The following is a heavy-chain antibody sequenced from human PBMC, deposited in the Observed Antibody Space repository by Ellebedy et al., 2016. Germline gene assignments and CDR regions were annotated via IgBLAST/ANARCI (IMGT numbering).Heavy chain of an antibody. J-gene: IGHJ4*02. CDR1: GFTFRSYA. V-gene: IGHV3-23*01. CDR2: ISGSGGST. CDR3: AKVDLRMAWELLPGSDMDY. D-gene: IGHD1-26*01. Sequence: GESLKISXVASGFTFRSYAMSWVRQAPGKGLEWVSAISGSGGSTYYADSVKGRFTISRDNSKNTLYLQMNSLRAEDTAVYYCAKVDLRMAWELLPGSDMDYWGQGTLVTVSS.